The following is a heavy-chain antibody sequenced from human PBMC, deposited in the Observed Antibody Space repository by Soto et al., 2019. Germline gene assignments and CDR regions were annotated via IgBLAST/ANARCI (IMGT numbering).Heavy chain of an antibody. V-gene: IGHV4-39*01. Sequence: SETLSLTCSVSGASINNFAYYWGWIRQPPGKGLEWIGTVYYNENTYYNPSLKSRVAISLDTAKNQFSLNLRSVTAADTAIYFCARRERYYGSPGWFDPWGQGTLVTVSS. CDR3: ARRERYYGSPGWFDP. CDR1: GASINNFAYY. D-gene: IGHD3-10*01. CDR2: VYYNENT. J-gene: IGHJ5*01.